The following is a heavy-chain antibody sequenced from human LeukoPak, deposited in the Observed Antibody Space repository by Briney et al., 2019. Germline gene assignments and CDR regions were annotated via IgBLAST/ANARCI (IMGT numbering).Heavy chain of an antibody. Sequence: SETLSLTCTVSGGSISSSSYYWAWIRQPPGKGLEWIGSIHYSGGTYYNPSLQSRVTISIDTSKNQFSLKLRFVTAADTAVYYCARGRIGEDMNFDYWGQGTLVTVSS. CDR2: IHYSGGT. CDR1: GGSISSSSYY. D-gene: IGHD2-15*01. V-gene: IGHV4-39*07. J-gene: IGHJ4*02. CDR3: ARGRIGEDMNFDY.